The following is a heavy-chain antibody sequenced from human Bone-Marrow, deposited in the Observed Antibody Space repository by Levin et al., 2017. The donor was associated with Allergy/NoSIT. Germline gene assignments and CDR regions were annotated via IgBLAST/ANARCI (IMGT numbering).Heavy chain of an antibody. J-gene: IGHJ5*02. CDR3: AVASGRTTVTISPYYWFDP. CDR2: INPNSGGT. D-gene: IGHD4-17*01. V-gene: IGHV1-2*02. CDR1: GYTFTGYY. Sequence: PGASVKVSCKASGYTFTGYYMHWVRQAPGQGLEWMGWINPNSGGTNYAQKFQGRVTMTRDTSISTAYMELSRLRSDDTAVYYCAVASGRTTVTISPYYWFDPWGQGTLVTVSS.